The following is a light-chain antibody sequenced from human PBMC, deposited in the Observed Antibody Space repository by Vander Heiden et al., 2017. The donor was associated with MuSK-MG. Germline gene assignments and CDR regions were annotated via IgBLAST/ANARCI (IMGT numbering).Light chain of an antibody. CDR2: AAS. CDR1: QSISSY. Sequence: DIQMTQSPSSLSASVGDRVTITCRASQSISSYLNWYQQKPGKAPKLLIYAASSWQSGVPSRLSGSGSGTDFTLTISSRQPEDFATYYCQQRYSTPRRFGKGTKVQIK. V-gene: IGKV1-39*01. CDR3: QQRYSTPRR. J-gene: IGKJ1*01.